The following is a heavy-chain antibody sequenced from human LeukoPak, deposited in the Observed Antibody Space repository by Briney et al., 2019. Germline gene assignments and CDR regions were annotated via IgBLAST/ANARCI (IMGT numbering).Heavy chain of an antibody. CDR3: AIMYLAGSYRWFDP. Sequence: SETLSLTCTVSGGSINSGSYYWSWIRQPAGKGLEWIGRIYTSGSTNYNPSLKSRVTISVDTSKNQFSLKLSSVTAADTAVYYCAIMYLAGSYRWFDPWGQGTLVTVSS. V-gene: IGHV4-61*02. CDR1: GGSINSGSYY. D-gene: IGHD3-16*02. J-gene: IGHJ5*02. CDR2: IYTSGST.